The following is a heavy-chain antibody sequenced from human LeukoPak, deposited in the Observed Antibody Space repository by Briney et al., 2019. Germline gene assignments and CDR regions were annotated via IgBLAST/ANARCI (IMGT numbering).Heavy chain of an antibody. CDR1: GYTFTSYY. Sequence: GASVKVSCKASGYTFTSYYMHWVRQAPGQGLEWMGIINPSGCSTSYAQKFQGRVTMTRDTSTSTVYMELSSLRSEDTAVYYCARDAYYYDSSGYYSGWFDPWGQGTLVTVSS. D-gene: IGHD3-22*01. CDR3: ARDAYYYDSSGYYSGWFDP. CDR2: INPSGCST. J-gene: IGHJ5*02. V-gene: IGHV1-46*01.